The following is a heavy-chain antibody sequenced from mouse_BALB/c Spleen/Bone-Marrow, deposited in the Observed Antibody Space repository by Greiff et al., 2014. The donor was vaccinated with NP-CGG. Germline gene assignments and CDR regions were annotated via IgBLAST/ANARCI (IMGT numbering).Heavy chain of an antibody. CDR2: ISNAGGVT. V-gene: IGHV5-12-2*01. CDR3: APLTGSMDY. CDR1: GFTFRTYT. Sequence: EVKLVESGGGLVQPGGSLKLSCAASGFTFRTYTMSWVRQTPEKRLEWVAYISNAGGVTYYQDTVKGRFTISRDNAKNTLYLQMSGLKFEDTAMYYCAPLTGSMDYWGQGTSVTVSS. J-gene: IGHJ4*01.